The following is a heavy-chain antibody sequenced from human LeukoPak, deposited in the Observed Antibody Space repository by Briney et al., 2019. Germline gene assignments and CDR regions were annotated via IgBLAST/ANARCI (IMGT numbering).Heavy chain of an antibody. CDR1: GYTFTSYG. V-gene: IGHV1-18*01. CDR2: ISAYNGNT. J-gene: IGHJ4*02. Sequence: ASVKVSCKPSGYTFTSYGICWVRQAPGQGLEWMGWISAYNGNTNYAQKLQGRVTMTTDTSTSTAYMELRSLRSHDTAVYYCARAAYCGGDCYSPYYFDYWGQGTLVTVSS. CDR3: ARAAYCGGDCYSPYYFDY. D-gene: IGHD2-21*02.